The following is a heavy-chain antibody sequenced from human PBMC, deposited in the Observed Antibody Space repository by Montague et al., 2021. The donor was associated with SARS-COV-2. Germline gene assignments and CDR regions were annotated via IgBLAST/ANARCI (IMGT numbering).Heavy chain of an antibody. Sequence: SETLSLTCSVSGDSITNHYWSWIRQHAGKGLEWIGRMHFTGKTYFSPFFSSRLTMSGDTSKNQFSLKLTSVTAADTAIYFCARDRFDFGAGRQGTIDFWGQETLVTVS. CDR1: GDSITNHY. V-gene: IGHV4-4*07. J-gene: IGHJ4*02. CDR2: MHFTGKT. CDR3: ARDRFDFGAGRQGTIDF. D-gene: IGHD3-10*01.